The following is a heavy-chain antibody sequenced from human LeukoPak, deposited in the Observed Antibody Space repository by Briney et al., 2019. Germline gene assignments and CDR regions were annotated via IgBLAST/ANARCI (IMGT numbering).Heavy chain of an antibody. CDR1: GFTFSSFE. V-gene: IGHV3-48*03. CDR2: MSGSGTTI. J-gene: IGHJ6*03. Sequence: AGGSLRLSCAASGFTFSSFEMNWVRQAPGKGLVWISYMSGSGTTIYYADSVKGRFTISRDNAKNSLYLQMNSLRAEDTAVYYCARDPAGTTGYYYYYMDVWGKGTTVTVSS. D-gene: IGHD1-7*01. CDR3: ARDPAGTTGYYYYYMDV.